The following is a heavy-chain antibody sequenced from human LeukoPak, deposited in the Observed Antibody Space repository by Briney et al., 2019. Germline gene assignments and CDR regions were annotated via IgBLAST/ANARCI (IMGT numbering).Heavy chain of an antibody. CDR3: ARVIPYYDFWSGYEYYYGMDV. D-gene: IGHD3-3*01. Sequence: ASVKVSCKASGYTFTSYGISWVRQAPGQGLEWMGWISAYNGNTNYAQKLQGRVTMTTDTSTSTAYMELRSLRSDDTAVYYCARVIPYYDFWSGYEYYYGMDVWGQGTTVTVSS. V-gene: IGHV1-18*01. J-gene: IGHJ6*02. CDR2: ISAYNGNT. CDR1: GYTFTSYG.